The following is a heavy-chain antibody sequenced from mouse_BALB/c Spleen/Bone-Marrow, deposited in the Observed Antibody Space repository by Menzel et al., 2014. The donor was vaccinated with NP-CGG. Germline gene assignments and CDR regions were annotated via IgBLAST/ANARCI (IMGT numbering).Heavy chain of an antibody. V-gene: IGHV1-9*01. CDR1: GYTFSRYW. J-gene: IGHJ1*01. CDR2: ILPGSGST. D-gene: IGHD2-5*01. Sequence: VQLQQSGAELMKPGASVKISCKATGYTFSRYWIEWVKQRPGHGLEWIGEILPGSGSTNYHEKFKGKATFTADTSSNTAYMQLSSLTCEESAVDSGARWGDGRSNGGYLDDWGPGTTVTVSS. CDR3: ARWGDGRSNGGYLDD.